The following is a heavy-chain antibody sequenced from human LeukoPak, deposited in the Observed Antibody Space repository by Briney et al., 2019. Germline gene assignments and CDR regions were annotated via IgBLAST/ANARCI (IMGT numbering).Heavy chain of an antibody. D-gene: IGHD2-8*01. CDR3: TTDHIVLMVYDSPYYFDY. CDR1: GFTFSNAW. V-gene: IGHV3-15*01. Sequence: RGSPRLSCAASGFTFSNAWKSWVRQAPGKGLEWVGRIKSKTDGGTTDYAAPVKGRFTISRDDSKNTLYLQMNSLKTEDTAVYYCTTDHIVLMVYDSPYYFDYWGQGTL. CDR2: IKSKTDGGTT. J-gene: IGHJ4*02.